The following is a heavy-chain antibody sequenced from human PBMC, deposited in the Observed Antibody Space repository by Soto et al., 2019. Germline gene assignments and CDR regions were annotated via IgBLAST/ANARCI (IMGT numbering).Heavy chain of an antibody. CDR2: ISSSSSYI. J-gene: IGHJ4*02. CDR1: GFTFSSYS. V-gene: IGHV3-21*01. CDR3: ARERREGYYDSSGYYDY. Sequence: VQLVESGGGLVKPGGSLRLSCAASGFTFSSYSMNWVRQAPGKGLEWVSSISSSSSYIYYADSVKGRFTISRDNAKNSLYLQMNSLRAEDTAVYYCARERREGYYDSSGYYDYWGQGTLVTVSS. D-gene: IGHD3-22*01.